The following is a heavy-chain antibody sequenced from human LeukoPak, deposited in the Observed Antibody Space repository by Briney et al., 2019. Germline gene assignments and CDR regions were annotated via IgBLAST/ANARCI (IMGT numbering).Heavy chain of an antibody. J-gene: IGHJ5*02. CDR2: INHSGST. V-gene: IGHV4-34*01. CDR3: ARGGYYDSSGSNWFDP. CDR1: GGSFSGYY. Sequence: SETLSLTCAVYGGSFSGYYWSWIRQPPGKGLEWIGEINHSGSTNYNPSLKSRVTISVDTSKNQFSLKLSSVTAADTAVYYCARGGYYDSSGSNWFDPWGQGTLVTASS. D-gene: IGHD3-22*01.